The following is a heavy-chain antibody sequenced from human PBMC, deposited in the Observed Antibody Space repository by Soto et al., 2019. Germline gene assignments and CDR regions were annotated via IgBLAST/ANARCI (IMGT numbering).Heavy chain of an antibody. CDR1: GYTFTSYG. Sequence: QVQLVQSGAEVKKPGASVKVSCKASGYTFTSYGISWVRQAPGQGLEWMGWISAYNGNTNYAQKLQGRVTMTTDTSKSNGYREQRSLRYDDTAGYYCARESDGLRYCDWFRSYGMDVWGQGTTVTVSS. CDR3: ARESDGLRYCDWFRSYGMDV. V-gene: IGHV1-18*01. D-gene: IGHD3-9*01. CDR2: ISAYNGNT. J-gene: IGHJ6*02.